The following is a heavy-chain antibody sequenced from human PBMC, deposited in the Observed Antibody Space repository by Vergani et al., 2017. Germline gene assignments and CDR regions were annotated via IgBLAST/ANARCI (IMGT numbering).Heavy chain of an antibody. CDR2: LNPTTGHT. J-gene: IGHJ5*02. V-gene: IGHV1-46*02. Sequence: VRLVQSGAEVRKPGASVTVSCTASGYIFKNYYIHWLRQAPGQAFEWMGILNPTTGHTTSAQKFMGRVDMTRDPSTDTSTRTVQMTLSSLRSEDTAVYYCARSIGYCAGATCRAYYFDHWGQGTLVTVSS. CDR3: ARSIGYCAGATCRAYYFDH. D-gene: IGHD2-21*01. CDR1: GYIFKNYY.